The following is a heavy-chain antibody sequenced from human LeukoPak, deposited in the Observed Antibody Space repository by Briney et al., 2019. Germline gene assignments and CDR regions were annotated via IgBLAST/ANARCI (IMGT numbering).Heavy chain of an antibody. V-gene: IGHV3-11*01. Sequence: PSETLSLTCAVYGGSFSGYYWSWIRQAPGKGLEWLSYISSDGSTIYYSDSVKGRFTITRDNAKNSLSLQMNSLRAEDTAVYYCARGYCSSTSCLQNNWFDPWGQGTLVTVSS. CDR3: ARGYCSSTSCLQNNWFDP. J-gene: IGHJ5*02. CDR1: GGSFSGYY. D-gene: IGHD2-2*01. CDR2: ISSDGSTI.